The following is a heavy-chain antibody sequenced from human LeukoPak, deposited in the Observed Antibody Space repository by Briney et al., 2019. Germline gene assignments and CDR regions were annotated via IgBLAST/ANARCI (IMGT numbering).Heavy chain of an antibody. CDR1: GYSISSGYY. CDR2: IYHSGST. D-gene: IGHD3-22*01. V-gene: IGHV4-38-2*01. J-gene: IGHJ4*02. Sequence: PSETLSLTCAVSGYSISSGYYWGWIRQPPGKGLEWIGNIYHSGSTYYNPSLKSRVTISVDTSKNQFSLNLTSVTAADTAVYYCARRQSGYRDYWGQGTLVTVSS. CDR3: ARRQSGYRDY.